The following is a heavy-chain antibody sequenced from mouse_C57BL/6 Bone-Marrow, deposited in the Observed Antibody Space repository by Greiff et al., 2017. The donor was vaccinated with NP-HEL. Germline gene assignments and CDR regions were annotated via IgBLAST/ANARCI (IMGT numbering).Heavy chain of an antibody. CDR3: TTPDGYYGSWYYFDY. CDR2: IDPENGDT. J-gene: IGHJ2*01. V-gene: IGHV14-4*01. Sequence: VHLPQSGAGIVRPGASVKLSCTASGFNIKDDYMHWVKQRPEQGLEWIGWIDPENGDTEYASKFQGKATITADTSSNTAYLQLSSLTSEDTAVYYCTTPDGYYGSWYYFDYGGQGTTLTVSS. D-gene: IGHD2-3*01. CDR1: GFNIKDDY.